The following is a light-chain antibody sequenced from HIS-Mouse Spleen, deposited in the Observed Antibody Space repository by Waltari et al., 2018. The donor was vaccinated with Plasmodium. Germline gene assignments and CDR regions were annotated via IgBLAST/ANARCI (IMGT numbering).Light chain of an antibody. J-gene: IGLJ2*01. V-gene: IGLV2-11*01. Sequence: QSALTQPRSVSGSPGQSVTISCTGTSSDVGGYHYVPWYQQHQGKAPKLMIYDVSKRPSGVPDRFSGSKSGNTASLTISGLQAEDEADYYCCSYAGSYTLVFGGGTKLTVL. CDR1: SSDVGGYHY. CDR3: CSYAGSYTLV. CDR2: DVS.